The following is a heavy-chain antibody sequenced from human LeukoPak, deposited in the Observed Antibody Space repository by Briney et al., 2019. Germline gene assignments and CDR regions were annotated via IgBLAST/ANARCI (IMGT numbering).Heavy chain of an antibody. CDR2: ISSSSSYI. CDR3: AKERYSYGLHYFDY. CDR1: GFTFSSYS. Sequence: GGSLRLSCAASGFTFSSYSMNWVRQAPGKGLEWVSSISSSSSYIYYADSVKGRFTISRDNSKNTLYLQMNSLIAEDTAVYYCAKERYSYGLHYFDYWGQGTLVTVSS. J-gene: IGHJ4*02. V-gene: IGHV3-21*01. D-gene: IGHD5-18*01.